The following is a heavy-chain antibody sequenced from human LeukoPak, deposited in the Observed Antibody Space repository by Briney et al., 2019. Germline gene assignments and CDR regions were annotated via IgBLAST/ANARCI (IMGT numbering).Heavy chain of an antibody. Sequence: GGPLRLSCAASGFTFSSYSMNWVRQAPGKGLEWVSSISFSSSYIYYAGSVKGRFTISRDNAKNSLYLQMNSLRAEDTAVYYCAREGYRDDVPSDYWGQGTLVTVSS. CDR2: ISFSSSYI. CDR1: GFTFSSYS. J-gene: IGHJ4*02. CDR3: AREGYRDDVPSDY. V-gene: IGHV3-21*01. D-gene: IGHD2-2*01.